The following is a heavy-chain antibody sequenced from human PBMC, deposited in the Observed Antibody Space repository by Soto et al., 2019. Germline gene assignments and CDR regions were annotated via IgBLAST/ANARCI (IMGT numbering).Heavy chain of an antibody. Sequence: GGSLRLSCAASGFTFSRYYMNWVRQAPGKELEWVSSISTTSTYTHYADSLKGRFTISRDNAKKLLYLQMDSLRAEDTAVYYCARDDGLSSTNVKAFDIWGQGTKVTVS. D-gene: IGHD2-2*01. CDR1: GFTFSRYY. CDR3: ARDDGLSSTNVKAFDI. J-gene: IGHJ3*02. CDR2: ISTTSTYT. V-gene: IGHV3-21*01.